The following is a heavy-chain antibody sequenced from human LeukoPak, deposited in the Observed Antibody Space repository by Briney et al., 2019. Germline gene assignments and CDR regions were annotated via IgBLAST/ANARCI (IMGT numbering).Heavy chain of an antibody. D-gene: IGHD1-26*01. CDR3: AKMKGHPLPKYYMDV. Sequence: HSGGSLSLSCAASGFTFSGFAMSWVRRTRGKGLEWLSGVSGSGDNTLYADSVEGRFTISRDNSKNTLYLEMNSLRAEDTAIYYCAKMKGHPLPKYYMDVWGQGTTVTVSS. J-gene: IGHJ6*01. CDR1: GFTFSGFA. CDR2: VSGSGDNT. V-gene: IGHV3-23*01.